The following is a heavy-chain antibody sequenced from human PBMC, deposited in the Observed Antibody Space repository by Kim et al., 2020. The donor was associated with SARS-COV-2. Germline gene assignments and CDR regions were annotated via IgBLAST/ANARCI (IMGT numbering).Heavy chain of an antibody. J-gene: IGHJ6*02. CDR3: VAAPRITGTTSYYYGMDV. CDR1: GGTFSSYA. CDR2: IIPIFGTA. V-gene: IGHV1-69*13. D-gene: IGHD1-7*01. Sequence: SVKVSCKASGGTFSSYAISWVRQAPGQGLEWMGGIIPIFGTANYAQKFQGRVTITADESTSTAYMELSSLRSEDTAVYYCVAAPRITGTTSYYYGMDVWGQGTTVTVSS.